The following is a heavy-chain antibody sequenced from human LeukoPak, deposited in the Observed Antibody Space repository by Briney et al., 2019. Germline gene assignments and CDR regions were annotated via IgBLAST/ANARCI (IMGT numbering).Heavy chain of an antibody. Sequence: GGSLRLSCAASGFSVSSYDLNWVRQAPGKGLEWVSSISSSSSYIYYADSVKGRFTISRDNAKNSLYLQMSSLRAEDTAVYYCARGGIAGPIRNPIDYWGQGTLVTVSS. D-gene: IGHD6-13*01. CDR2: ISSSSSYI. CDR3: ARGGIAGPIRNPIDY. V-gene: IGHV3-21*01. J-gene: IGHJ4*02. CDR1: GFSVSSYD.